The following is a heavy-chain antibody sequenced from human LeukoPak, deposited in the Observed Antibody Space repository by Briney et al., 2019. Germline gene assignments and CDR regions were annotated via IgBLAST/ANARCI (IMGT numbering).Heavy chain of an antibody. CDR2: ISGSGGST. CDR3: AKEGEYYDSSGYFDY. V-gene: IGHV3-23*01. J-gene: IGHJ4*02. CDR1: GFTLSSHA. D-gene: IGHD3-22*01. Sequence: GGSLRLSCAASGFTLSSHAMSWVRQAPGKGLERVSAISGSGGSTYYADSVKGRFTISRDNSKNTLYLQMNSLRAEDTAVYYCAKEGEYYDSSGYFDYWGQGTLVTVSS.